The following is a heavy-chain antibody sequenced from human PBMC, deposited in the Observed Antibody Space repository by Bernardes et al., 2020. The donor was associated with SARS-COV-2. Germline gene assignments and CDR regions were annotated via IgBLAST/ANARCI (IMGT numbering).Heavy chain of an antibody. Sequence: GGSLRLSCAASGFTFSAYSMNWVRQSPEKGLEWVALISGRDSPLYTDSVKGRFTFSRDRTRNILYLQMNSLKAEDTGIYYCATDRPGTYLDFWGQGSLVTVSS. V-gene: IGHV3-53*01. D-gene: IGHD3-9*01. CDR1: GFTFSAYS. J-gene: IGHJ1*01. CDR2: ISGRDSP. CDR3: ATDRPGTYLDF.